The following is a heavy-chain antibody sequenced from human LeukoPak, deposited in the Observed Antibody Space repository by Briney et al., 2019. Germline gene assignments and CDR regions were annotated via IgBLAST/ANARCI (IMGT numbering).Heavy chain of an antibody. D-gene: IGHD3-9*01. V-gene: IGHV3-23*01. CDR1: GFTFSSYA. Sequence: GGALRLSCAASGFTFSSYAMSWVRQAPGKGLEWVSAISGSGGSTYYADSVKGRFTISRDNSKNTLYLQMNSLRAEDTAVYYCADMYYDILTGQDWGQGTLVTVSS. CDR3: ADMYYDILTGQD. CDR2: ISGSGGST. J-gene: IGHJ4*02.